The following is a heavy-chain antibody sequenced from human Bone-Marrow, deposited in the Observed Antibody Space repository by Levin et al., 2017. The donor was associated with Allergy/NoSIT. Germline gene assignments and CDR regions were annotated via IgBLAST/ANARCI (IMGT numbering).Heavy chain of an antibody. D-gene: IGHD4-23*01. CDR3: ARSYGGNSGTFDY. CDR1: GFPFSRYW. Sequence: GESLKITCAVSGFPFSRYWMHWVRQAPGKGLVWVSRISNDGSRTTDADSVKGRFSISRDNAKNTLYLQMDSLRADDTAVYYCARSYGGNSGTFDYWGQGTLVTVSS. CDR2: ISNDGSRT. V-gene: IGHV3-74*01. J-gene: IGHJ4*02.